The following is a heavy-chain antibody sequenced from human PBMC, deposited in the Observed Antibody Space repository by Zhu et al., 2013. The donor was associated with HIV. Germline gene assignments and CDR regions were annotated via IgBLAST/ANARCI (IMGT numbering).Heavy chain of an antibody. CDR2: ISGSGGST. D-gene: IGHD3-16*02. Sequence: EVQLVESGGGLIQPGGSLRLSCEASGFAFSRHEMSWVRQAPGMGLEWVSAISGSGGSTYYADSVKGRFTISRDNSKNTLYLQMNSLRAEDTAVYYCAKTPAMITFGGVIVLWGQGTLVTVSS. CDR1: GFAFSRHE. J-gene: IGHJ4*02. V-gene: IGHV3-23*04. CDR3: AKTPAMITFGGVIVL.